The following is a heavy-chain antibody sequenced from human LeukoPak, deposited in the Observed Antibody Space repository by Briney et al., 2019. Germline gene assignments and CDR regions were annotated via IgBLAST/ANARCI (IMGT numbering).Heavy chain of an antibody. Sequence: SGPVLVKPTETLTLTCTVSGFSLSNSRMGVSWIRQPPGKALEWLAHIFSNDEKSYSRSLKSRLTISKDTSKSQVVLTMTNMGPADTATYYCSRIRGGPYYYDSRNYYYDAFDIWGQGTMVTVSS. CDR1: GFSLSNSRMG. J-gene: IGHJ3*02. V-gene: IGHV2-26*01. CDR2: IFSNDEK. D-gene: IGHD3-22*01. CDR3: SRIRGGPYYYDSRNYYYDAFDI.